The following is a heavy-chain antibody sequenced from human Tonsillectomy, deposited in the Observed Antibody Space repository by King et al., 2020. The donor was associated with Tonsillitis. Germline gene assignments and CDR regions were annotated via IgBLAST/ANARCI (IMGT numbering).Heavy chain of an antibody. Sequence: QLQESGPGLVKPSETLSLTYTVSGGSIAGGNHFWGWIRQPPGKGLEWIGSIYYEGTTYNNPSLKSRVNMSVDRAQNQFSLKLRSVTAADTAVYYCARHPVWWSDRRSVWLDPWGQGILVTVSS. V-gene: IGHV4-39*07. D-gene: IGHD2-21*01. CDR1: GGSIAGGNHF. J-gene: IGHJ5*02. CDR3: ARHPVWWSDRRSVWLDP. CDR2: IYYEGTT.